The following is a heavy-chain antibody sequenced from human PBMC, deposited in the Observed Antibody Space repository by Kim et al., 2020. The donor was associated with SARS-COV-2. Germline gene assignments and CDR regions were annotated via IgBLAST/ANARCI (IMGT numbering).Heavy chain of an antibody. Sequence: GGSLRLSCATSEFTFSAYGMTWVRQAPMKGLEFVSTITSGGAIYYAASVKGRFTTSRYNATNTLSLQMNSLRVEDTAVYYCAKPSASSYDVGSYFYDYWGQGTLVTVSS. D-gene: IGHD2-8*01. CDR2: ITSGGAI. CDR1: EFTFSAYG. CDR3: AKPSASSYDVGSYFYDY. V-gene: IGHV3-23*01. J-gene: IGHJ4*02.